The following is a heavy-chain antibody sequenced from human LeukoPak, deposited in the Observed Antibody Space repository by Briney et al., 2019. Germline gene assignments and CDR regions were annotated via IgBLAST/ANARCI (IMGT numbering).Heavy chain of an antibody. J-gene: IGHJ5*02. CDR3: AKDFRYSCFDP. CDR2: ISGSGGST. CDR1: GVTLSSYA. V-gene: IGHV3-23*01. D-gene: IGHD1-26*01. Sequence: GGSLRLSCAPSGVTLSSYAMSCGRQAPGKGLEWVSAISGSGGSTSYADSVKGQFTISRDNPKNTLYLQMNSLSAEDTAVYYCAKDFRYSCFDPWGQGPLVPVSS.